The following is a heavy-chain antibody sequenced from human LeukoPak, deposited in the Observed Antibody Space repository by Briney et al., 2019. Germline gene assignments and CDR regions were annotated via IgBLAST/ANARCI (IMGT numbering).Heavy chain of an antibody. CDR3: AKDRGVAVADTPRFYFDY. V-gene: IGHV3-30*02. Sequence: WQTLSLTCAVYGGSFSGYYWSWVRQAPGKGLEWVALIRYDGSNKYYADSVKGRFTTSRDNSKNTLYLQMNSLRAEDTAVYYCAKDRGVAVADTPRFYFDYWGQGTLVTVSS. D-gene: IGHD6-19*01. CDR1: GGSFSGYY. CDR2: IRYDGSNK. J-gene: IGHJ4*02.